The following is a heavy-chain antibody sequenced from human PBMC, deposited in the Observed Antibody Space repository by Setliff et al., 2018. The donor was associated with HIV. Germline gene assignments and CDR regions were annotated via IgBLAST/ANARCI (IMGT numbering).Heavy chain of an antibody. CDR2: IYTSGST. J-gene: IGHJ4*02. V-gene: IGHV4-4*08. D-gene: IGHD3-10*01. CDR3: ARDYFGSLDY. CDR1: GGSISSYY. Sequence: KTSETLSLTCTVSGGSISSYYWSWIRQPPGKGLEWIGYIYTSGSTNYNPSLKSRVTISVDMSKNQFSLNLNSVTAADTAVYHCARDYFGSLDYWGQGTLVTVSS.